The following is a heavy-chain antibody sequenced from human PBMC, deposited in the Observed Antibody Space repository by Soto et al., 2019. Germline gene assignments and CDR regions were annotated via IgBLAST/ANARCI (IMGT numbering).Heavy chain of an antibody. V-gene: IGHV1-3*01. CDR2: INPGNGAT. J-gene: IGHJ4*02. D-gene: IGHD2-2*01. CDR3: ALCVSVSRRLPRGY. CDR1: GYSFTDYA. Sequence: QVHHVQSGAEVKTPGASVKVSCRASGYSFTDYAFHWVRQAPGHSPEWLGWINPGNGATKYSQKLHGRLSITSATSASTVYMELSSLGYAVTAVYFCALCVSVSRRLPRGYWGQGTLVSVSS.